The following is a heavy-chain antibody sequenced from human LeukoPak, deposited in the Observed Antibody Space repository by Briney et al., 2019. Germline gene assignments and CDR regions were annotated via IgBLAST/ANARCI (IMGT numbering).Heavy chain of an antibody. D-gene: IGHD3-10*01. CDR2: MYYSGST. J-gene: IGHJ5*02. CDR1: AGSISGYY. V-gene: IGHV4-59*08. Sequence: SETLSLTCNVSAGSISGYYWSWIRQPPGKGLEWIGYMYYSGSTNYNPSLKSRVTISVDTSKNQFSLKLNSVTAADTAVYSCARHIRDTAFAFDPWGRGTLVTVSS. CDR3: ARHIRDTAFAFDP.